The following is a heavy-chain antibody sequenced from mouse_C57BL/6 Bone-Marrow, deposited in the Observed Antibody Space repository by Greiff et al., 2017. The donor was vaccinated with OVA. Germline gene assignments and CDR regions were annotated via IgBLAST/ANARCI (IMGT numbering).Heavy chain of an antibody. V-gene: IGHV1-15*01. J-gene: IGHJ2*01. CDR3: TGGYYYGSSYGYYFDY. CDR1: GYTFTDYE. CDR2: IDPETGGT. Sequence: LVESGAELVRPGASVTLSCKASGYTFTDYEMHWVKQTPVHGLEWIGAIDPETGGTAYNQKFKGKAILTADKSSSTAYMALRSLTSEDSAVYYCTGGYYYGSSYGYYFDYWGQGTTLTVSS. D-gene: IGHD1-1*01.